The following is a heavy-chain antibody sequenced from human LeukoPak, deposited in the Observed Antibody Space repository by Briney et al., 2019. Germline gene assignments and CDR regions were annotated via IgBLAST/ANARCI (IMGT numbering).Heavy chain of an antibody. CDR3: ASGYSRDYFDY. CDR1: GGSFSGYY. J-gene: IGHJ4*02. CDR2: INHSGST. D-gene: IGHD5-18*01. Sequence: PSETLSLTCAVYGGSFSGYYWSWIRQPPGKGLEWIGEINHSGSTNYNPSLKSRVTISVDTSKNQFSLKLSSVTAADTAVYYCASGYSRDYFDYWGQGTLVTVSS. V-gene: IGHV4-34*01.